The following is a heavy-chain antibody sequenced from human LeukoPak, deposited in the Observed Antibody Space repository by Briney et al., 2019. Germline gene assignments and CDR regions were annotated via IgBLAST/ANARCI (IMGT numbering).Heavy chain of an antibody. CDR2: IKQDGSET. CDR1: GFTFSSYW. Sequence: GGSLRLACGASGFTFSSYWMTWVRQAPGKGLEWVANIKQDGSETYYVDSLNGRITISRDNAKNSLYLQINSLRAEDTVVYYCARFSSTTAWCFDCWGQGTLVTVSS. J-gene: IGHJ4*02. D-gene: IGHD2-8*02. CDR3: ARFSSTTAWCFDC. V-gene: IGHV3-7*03.